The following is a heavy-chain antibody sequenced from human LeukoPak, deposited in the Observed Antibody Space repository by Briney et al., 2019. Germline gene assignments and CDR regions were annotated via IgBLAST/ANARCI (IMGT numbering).Heavy chain of an antibody. CDR2: IYSGGST. V-gene: IGHV3-53*01. D-gene: IGHD3-22*01. J-gene: IGHJ4*02. Sequence: PGGSLRLSCAASGFTFSSNYMSWVRQAPGKGLEWVSGIYSGGSTYYADSVKGRFTISRDNSKNTLYLQMNSLRAEDTAVYYCARGYYDSSGYYYVDLPTYYFDYWGQRTLVTVSS. CDR1: GFTFSSNY. CDR3: ARGYYDSSGYYYVDLPTYYFDY.